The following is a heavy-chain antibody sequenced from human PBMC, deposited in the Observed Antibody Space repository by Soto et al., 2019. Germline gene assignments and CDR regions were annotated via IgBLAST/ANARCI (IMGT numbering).Heavy chain of an antibody. CDR1: GFDFRIYE. J-gene: IGHJ4*02. CDR3: ARRGYSGYDWGWYFDF. Sequence: GGSLRLSCEASGFDFRIYEMNWVRQAPGKGLEWLSYIGGTGSTIYYADSVKGRFTISRDDGKNSVYLQMNTLRAEDTAVYYCARRGYSGYDWGWYFDFWGQGTPVTVSS. CDR2: IGGTGSTI. V-gene: IGHV3-48*03. D-gene: IGHD5-12*01.